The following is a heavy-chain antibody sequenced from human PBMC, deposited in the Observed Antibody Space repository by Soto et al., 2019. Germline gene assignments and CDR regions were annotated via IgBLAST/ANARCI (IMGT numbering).Heavy chain of an antibody. CDR3: AKDPYYYDSSGYYSPSLDY. Sequence: GESLKISCAASGFTFSSYAMSWVRQAPGKGLEWVSAISGSGGSTYYADSVKGRFTISRDNSKNTLYLQMNSLRAEDTAVYYCAKDPYYYDSSGYYSPSLDYWGQGTLVTVSS. CDR1: GFTFSSYA. CDR2: ISGSGGST. J-gene: IGHJ4*02. D-gene: IGHD3-22*01. V-gene: IGHV3-23*01.